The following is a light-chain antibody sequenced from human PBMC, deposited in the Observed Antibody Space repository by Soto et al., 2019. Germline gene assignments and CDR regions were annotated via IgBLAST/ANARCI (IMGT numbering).Light chain of an antibody. CDR2: GAS. Sequence: EIILTQSPDTLSLSPGERATLSCRASQTVSSNYLAWCQQRPGQAPRLLIYGASTRAAGIPDRFSGSGSGTDFTLTITILEPEDSAVYFCQQYTGPPTTFGQGTLLEI. J-gene: IGKJ5*01. CDR1: QTVSSNY. V-gene: IGKV3-20*01. CDR3: QQYTGPPTT.